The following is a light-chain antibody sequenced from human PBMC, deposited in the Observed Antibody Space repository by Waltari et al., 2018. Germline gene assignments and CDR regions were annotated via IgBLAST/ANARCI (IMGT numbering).Light chain of an antibody. CDR2: DGS. CDR3: QHRNHWPPLFT. CDR1: QSVSGY. J-gene: IGKJ3*01. Sequence: VLTQPPATLSLSPGERATLSCRASQSVSGYFAWYQQKPGQAPRLLIYDGSNRATGIPPRFSGSGSGTDCTLTISSLEPEDFAVYYCQHRNHWPPLFTFGPGTKVVF. V-gene: IGKV3-11*01.